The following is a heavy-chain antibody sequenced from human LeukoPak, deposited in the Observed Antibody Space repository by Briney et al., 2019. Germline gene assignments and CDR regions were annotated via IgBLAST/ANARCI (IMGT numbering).Heavy chain of an antibody. J-gene: IGHJ6*02. CDR1: GFTFSSYD. D-gene: IGHD3-16*01. CDR2: ISSDGGHK. V-gene: IGHV3-30*03. CDR3: AGLWGSYYGMDV. Sequence: GGSLRLSYAASGFTFSSYDMHWVRQAPGKGLEWVAVISSDGGHKYYADSVKGRFTISRDNAKNTLYLQMNSLRAEDTAVYYCAGLWGSYYGMDVWGQGTTVTVSS.